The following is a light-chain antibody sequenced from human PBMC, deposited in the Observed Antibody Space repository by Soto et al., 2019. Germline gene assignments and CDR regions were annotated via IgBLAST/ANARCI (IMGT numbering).Light chain of an antibody. Sequence: EIVLTQSPGTLSLSPGERATLSCRASQSVSSSYLAWYQQKPGQAPRLLIYGASSSATGIPDRFSGSGSGTDFTLTIGRLEPEDFAVYYCQQYGSSPRTFGGGTKVEIK. CDR3: QQYGSSPRT. J-gene: IGKJ4*01. CDR2: GAS. CDR1: QSVSSSY. V-gene: IGKV3-20*01.